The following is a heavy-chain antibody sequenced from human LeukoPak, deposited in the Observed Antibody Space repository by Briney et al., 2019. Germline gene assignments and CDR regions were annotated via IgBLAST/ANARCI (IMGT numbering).Heavy chain of an antibody. CDR3: AREPNYYDSSGYYYVFDY. J-gene: IGHJ4*02. CDR1: GYTFTSYG. CDR2: ISAYNGNT. D-gene: IGHD3-22*01. Sequence: GASVKVSSTASGYTFTSYGISWVRQAPGQGLEWMGWISAYNGNTNYAQKLQGRVTMTTDTSTSTAYMELRSLRSDDTAVYYCAREPNYYDSSGYYYVFDYWGQGTLVTVSS. V-gene: IGHV1-18*01.